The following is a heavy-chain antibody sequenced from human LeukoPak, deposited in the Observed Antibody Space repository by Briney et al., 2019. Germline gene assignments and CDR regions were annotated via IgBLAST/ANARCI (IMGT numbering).Heavy chain of an antibody. V-gene: IGHV1-18*01. CDR3: ARDRCYGSGSYPGY. D-gene: IGHD3-10*01. Sequence: GASVKVSCKASGYTFTSYGISWVRQAPGQGLEWMGWISAYNGNTSYAQKLQGRVTMTTDTSTSTAYMELRSLRSDDTAVYYCARDRCYGSGSYPGYWGQGTLVTVSS. CDR1: GYTFTSYG. J-gene: IGHJ4*02. CDR2: ISAYNGNT.